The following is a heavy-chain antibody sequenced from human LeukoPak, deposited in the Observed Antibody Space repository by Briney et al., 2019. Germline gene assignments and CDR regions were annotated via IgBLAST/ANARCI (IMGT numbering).Heavy chain of an antibody. CDR3: AKDFPIAVAGLDY. J-gene: IGHJ4*02. CDR2: ISGSGGST. CDR1: GGFFSGYY. Sequence: PSETLSLTCAVYGGFFSGYYWSWIRQPPGKGLEWVSAISGSGGSTYYADSVKGRFTISRDNSKNTLYLQMNSLRAEDTAVYYCAKDFPIAVAGLDYWGQGTLVTVSS. V-gene: IGHV3-23*01. D-gene: IGHD6-19*01.